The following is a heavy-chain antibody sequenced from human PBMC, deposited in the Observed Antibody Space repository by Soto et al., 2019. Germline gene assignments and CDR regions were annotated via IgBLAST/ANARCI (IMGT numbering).Heavy chain of an antibody. D-gene: IGHD6-13*01. CDR1: GRSFSGYY. V-gene: IGHV4-34*01. CDR2: INDSGGT. J-gene: IGHJ4*02. Sequence: ETLSLTCAFYGRSFSGYYWTWIRQPPGKGLEWIGEINDSGGTDYNPSLKSRVTISLDTSKNQLSLKLSSVTAADTAVYYCARGRKGFSSSCYVDWGQGTLVTVYS. CDR3: ARGRKGFSSSCYVD.